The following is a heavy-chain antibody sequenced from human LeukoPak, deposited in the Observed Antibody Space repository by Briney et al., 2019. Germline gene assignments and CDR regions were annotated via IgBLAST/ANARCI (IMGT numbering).Heavy chain of an antibody. Sequence: GGSLRLSCAASGFTFSSCEMNWVRQAPGKGLEWVSYIAFTGTTIHYADSVRGRFTISRDNAKNSLYLQMNSLRAEDTAVYYCARVGDLQTDAFDIWGQGTMVTVSS. CDR3: ARVGDLQTDAFDI. V-gene: IGHV3-48*03. J-gene: IGHJ3*02. CDR1: GFTFSSCE. CDR2: IAFTGTTI.